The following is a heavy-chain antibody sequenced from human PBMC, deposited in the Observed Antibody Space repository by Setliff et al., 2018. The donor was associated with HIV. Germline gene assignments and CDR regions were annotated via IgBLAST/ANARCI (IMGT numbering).Heavy chain of an antibody. CDR3: ASGPRRVTTIGYYPDY. Sequence: GESLKISCKGSAYSLTTYWVAWVRQMPGKGLEWMGIIYPGDSDTRYSPSFQGQVTISADKSISTSYLQWSSLKASDSAVFYCASGPRRVTTIGYYPDYWGQGTLVTVSS. CDR2: IYPGDSDT. V-gene: IGHV5-51*01. D-gene: IGHD4-17*01. CDR1: AYSLTTYW. J-gene: IGHJ4*02.